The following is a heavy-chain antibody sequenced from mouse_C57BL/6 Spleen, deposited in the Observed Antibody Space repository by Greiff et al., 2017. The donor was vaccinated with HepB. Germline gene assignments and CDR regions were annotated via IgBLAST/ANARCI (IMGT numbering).Heavy chain of an antibody. Sequence: QVQLKQPGAELVKPGASVKLSCKASGYTFTSYWMHWVKQRPGQGLEWIGMIHPNSGSTNYNEKFKSKATLTVDKSSSTAYMQLSSLTSEDSAVYYCARSPFYYGSSYWGYFDVWGTGTTVTVSS. D-gene: IGHD1-1*01. V-gene: IGHV1-64*01. J-gene: IGHJ1*03. CDR2: IHPNSGST. CDR3: ARSPFYYGSSYWGYFDV. CDR1: GYTFTSYW.